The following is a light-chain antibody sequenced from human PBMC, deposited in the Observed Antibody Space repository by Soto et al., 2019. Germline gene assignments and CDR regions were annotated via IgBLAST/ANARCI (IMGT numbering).Light chain of an antibody. V-gene: IGKV1-39*01. Sequence: IKMTQSPSSLSSSLGDRVTITCRASQSITSYLNWYQQIPGKAPKXLIYATSSLQSGVPSRFSGTGSGTDFTLTISSLQPEDFATYFCQQTYSIPTFGQGTKVDIK. J-gene: IGKJ1*01. CDR1: QSITSY. CDR3: QQTYSIPT. CDR2: ATS.